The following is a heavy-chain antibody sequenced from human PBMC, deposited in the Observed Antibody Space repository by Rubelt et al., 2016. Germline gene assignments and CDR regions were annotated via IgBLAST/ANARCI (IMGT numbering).Heavy chain of an antibody. CDR3: AHRGQLLWGVLDY. D-gene: IGHD2-2*01. CDR1: GFSLSTSGVG. J-gene: IGHJ4*02. Sequence: QITLKESGPTLVKPTQTLTLTCTFSGFSLSTSGVGVGWIRQPPGKDLEWLALIYWDDDKRSSTSLKSRHHITKETSKNQVVLTMTNMDPVETATYYGAHRGQLLWGVLDYWGQGTLVTVSS. CDR2: IYWDDDK. V-gene: IGHV2-5*02.